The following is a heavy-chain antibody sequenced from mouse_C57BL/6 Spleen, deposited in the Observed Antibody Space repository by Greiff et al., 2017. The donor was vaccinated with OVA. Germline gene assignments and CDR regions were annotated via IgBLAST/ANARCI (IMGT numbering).Heavy chain of an antibody. D-gene: IGHD2-2*01. Sequence: QVQLKESGAELARPGASVKLSCKASGYTFTSYGISWVKQRTGQGLEWIGEIYPRSGNTYYNEKFKGKATLTADKSSSTAYMELRSLTSEDSAVYFCARAVTTTVYYFDYWGQGTTLTVSS. CDR2: IYPRSGNT. CDR1: GYTFTSYG. J-gene: IGHJ2*01. CDR3: ARAVTTTVYYFDY. V-gene: IGHV1-81*01.